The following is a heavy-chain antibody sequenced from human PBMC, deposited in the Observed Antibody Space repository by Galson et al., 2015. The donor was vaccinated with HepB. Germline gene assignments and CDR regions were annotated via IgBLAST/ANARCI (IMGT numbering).Heavy chain of an antibody. V-gene: IGHV1-18*04. CDR1: GYTFNTYG. CDR3: ARGPWFGELTGILVLQH. CDR2: INPDNGNT. Sequence: SVKVSCKASGYTFNTYGITYVRQAPGQGLEWVGRINPDNGNTKYAQKLQGRATMTTDTSTSTAYMELRSLRSDDTAVYYCARGPWFGELTGILVLQHWGQGTLVTVSS. J-gene: IGHJ1*01. D-gene: IGHD3-10*01.